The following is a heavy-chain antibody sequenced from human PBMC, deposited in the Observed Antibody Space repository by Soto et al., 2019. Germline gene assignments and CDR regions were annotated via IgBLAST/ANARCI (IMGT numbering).Heavy chain of an antibody. Sequence: TLSLTCTVSGVSISSGGYYWGWIRQHPGKGLEWIGNIYYSGRTYYNPSLKSRVIMSVDTSKNHFSLKLSSVTAADTAMYYCARDRSADRFVQYFQHWGPGTLVTVSS. D-gene: IGHD6-19*01. V-gene: IGHV4-31*03. CDR1: GVSISSGGYY. CDR3: ARDRSADRFVQYFQH. CDR2: IYYSGRT. J-gene: IGHJ1*01.